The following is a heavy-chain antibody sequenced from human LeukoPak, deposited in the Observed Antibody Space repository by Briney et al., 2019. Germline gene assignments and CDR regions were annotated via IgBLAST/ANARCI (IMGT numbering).Heavy chain of an antibody. CDR3: ARASRQVKGYDSAGYYYFGY. J-gene: IGHJ4*02. CDR2: MNPGSGNT. V-gene: IGHV1-8*01. CDR1: GYTFTSYD. D-gene: IGHD3-22*01. Sequence: ASVTVSCKASGYTFTSYDINWVRQAPGQGLEWMGWMNPGSGNTGLAQKFQGRVTITSNTSTSTAYMELSSLRSEDTAVYFCARASRQVKGYDSAGYYYFGYWGQGAVVTVSS.